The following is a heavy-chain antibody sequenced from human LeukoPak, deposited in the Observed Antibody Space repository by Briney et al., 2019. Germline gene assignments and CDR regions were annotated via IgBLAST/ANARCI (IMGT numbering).Heavy chain of an antibody. CDR3: ARGLYYYGSGRD. CDR1: GYTFTAYY. Sequence: ASVKVSCKASGYTFTAYYMHWVRQAPGQGPEWLGWINPNSGGTNYAQKFQGRVTVTRDTSITTGYMELSRLTSDDTAVYYCARGLYYYGSGRDWGKGTLVTVSS. CDR2: INPNSGGT. D-gene: IGHD3-10*01. J-gene: IGHJ4*02. V-gene: IGHV1-2*02.